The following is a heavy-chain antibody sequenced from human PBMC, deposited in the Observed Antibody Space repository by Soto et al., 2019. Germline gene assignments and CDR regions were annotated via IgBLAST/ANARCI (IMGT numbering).Heavy chain of an antibody. Sequence: VASVKVSCKASGYTFTSYAMHWVRQAPGQGLEWMGWISGDNGNTKYEQKFQDRVTMTTDTTTNTAYMELRSLRSDDTAVYYCAREGPRPYYYYGMDVWGQGTTVTVSS. J-gene: IGHJ6*02. CDR1: GYTFTSYA. CDR3: AREGPRPYYYYGMDV. V-gene: IGHV1-3*01. CDR2: ISGDNGNT.